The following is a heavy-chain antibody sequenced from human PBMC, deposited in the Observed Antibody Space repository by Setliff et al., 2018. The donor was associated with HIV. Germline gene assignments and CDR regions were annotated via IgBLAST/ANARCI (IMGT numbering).Heavy chain of an antibody. D-gene: IGHD3-9*01. CDR3: TRRRRAPGTGDLEAY. V-gene: IGHV5-51*01. J-gene: IGHJ4*02. CDR1: GYTFADYW. Sequence: LGESLKISCQGSGYTFADYWIGWVRQMPGKGLEWMGVTYPGDSTTRYSPSLEGQVTISADRSITTAYLQWSSLKASDTAMYYCTRRRRAPGTGDLEAYWGQGTLVTVSS. CDR2: TYPGDSTT.